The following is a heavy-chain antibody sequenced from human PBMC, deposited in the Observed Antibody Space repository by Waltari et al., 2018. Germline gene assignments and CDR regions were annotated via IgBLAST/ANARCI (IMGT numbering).Heavy chain of an antibody. Sequence: EVQLLESGGGLVQPGGSLRLSCAASGFTFSSYAMSWVRQAPGKGLEWGSAISGRGGSTYYADTVKGRFTISRDNSKNTLYLQMNSLRAEDTAVYYCAKGQAVAGFLPFDYWGQGTLVTVSS. CDR3: AKGQAVAGFLPFDY. CDR1: GFTFSSYA. J-gene: IGHJ4*02. V-gene: IGHV3-23*01. CDR2: ISGRGGST. D-gene: IGHD6-19*01.